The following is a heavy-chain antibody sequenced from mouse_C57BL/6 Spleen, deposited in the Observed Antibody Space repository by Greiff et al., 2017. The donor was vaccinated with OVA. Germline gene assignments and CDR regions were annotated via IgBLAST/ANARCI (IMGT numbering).Heavy chain of an antibody. V-gene: IGHV10-1*01. J-gene: IGHJ1*03. Sequence: EVQRVESGGGLVQPKGSLKLSCAASGFSFNTYAMNWVRQAPGKGLEWVARIRRKSNNYATYYADSVKDRFTISRDDSESMLYLQMNNLKTEDTAMYYCVRQGVVATNWYFDVWGTGTTVTVSS. CDR1: GFSFNTYA. D-gene: IGHD1-1*01. CDR3: VRQGVVATNWYFDV. CDR2: IRRKSNNYAT.